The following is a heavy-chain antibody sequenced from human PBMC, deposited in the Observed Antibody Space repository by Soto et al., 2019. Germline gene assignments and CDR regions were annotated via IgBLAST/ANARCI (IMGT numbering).Heavy chain of an antibody. CDR3: ARVGELLWFGELFP. CDR1: GYTFTSYG. D-gene: IGHD3-10*01. J-gene: IGHJ5*02. CDR2: ISAYNGNT. V-gene: IGHV1-18*01. Sequence: ASVKVSCKASGYTFTSYGISWVRQAPGQGLEWMGWISAYNGNTNYAQKLQGRVTMTTDTSTSTAYMELRSLRSDDTAVYYCARVGELLWFGELFPWGQGTLVTVSS.